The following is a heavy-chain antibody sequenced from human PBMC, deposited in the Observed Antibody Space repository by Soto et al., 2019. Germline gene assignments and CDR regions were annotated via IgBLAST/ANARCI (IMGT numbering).Heavy chain of an antibody. Sequence: SETLSLTCAVYGGSFSGYYWSWIRQPPGKGLEWIGEINHSGSTNYNPSLKSRVTISVDTSKNQFSLKLSSVTAADTAVYYCARGYEQLPPDYYYYGMDVWGQGTTVTVSS. CDR3: ARGYEQLPPDYYYYGMDV. J-gene: IGHJ6*02. V-gene: IGHV4-34*01. D-gene: IGHD2-2*01. CDR1: GGSFSGYY. CDR2: INHSGST.